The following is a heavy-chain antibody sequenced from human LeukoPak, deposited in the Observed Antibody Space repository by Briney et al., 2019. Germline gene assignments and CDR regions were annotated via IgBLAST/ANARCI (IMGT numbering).Heavy chain of an antibody. Sequence: SETLSLTCTVSGGSISSSSYYWGWIRQPPGKGLEWIGSIYYSGSTYYNPSLKSRVTISVDTSKNQFSLKLSSVTAADTAVYYCARDSSSWLPFDYWGQETLVTVSS. V-gene: IGHV4-39*07. CDR3: ARDSSSWLPFDY. D-gene: IGHD6-13*01. CDR1: GGSISSSSYY. J-gene: IGHJ4*02. CDR2: IYYSGST.